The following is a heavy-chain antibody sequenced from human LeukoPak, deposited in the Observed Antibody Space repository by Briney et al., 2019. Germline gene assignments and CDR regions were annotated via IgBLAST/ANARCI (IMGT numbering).Heavy chain of an antibody. V-gene: IGHV4-34*01. D-gene: IGHD2-2*01. Sequence: SETLSLTCAVYGGSFSGYYWSWIRQPPGKGLEWIGEINHSGSTNYNPSLKSRVTISVDTSKNQFSLKLSSVTAADTAVYYCARAVPNCSSTSCYAAAYYYYMDVWGKGTTVTVSS. CDR1: GGSFSGYY. J-gene: IGHJ6*03. CDR2: INHSGST. CDR3: ARAVPNCSSTSCYAAAYYYYMDV.